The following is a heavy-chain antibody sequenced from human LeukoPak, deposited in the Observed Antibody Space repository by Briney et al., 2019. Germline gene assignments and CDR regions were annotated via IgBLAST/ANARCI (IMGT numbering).Heavy chain of an antibody. Sequence: GGSLRLSCAASGFTFSSYSMKWVRQAPGKGLEWVSSISSSSSYIYYADSVKGRFTISRDDAKNSLYLQMNSLRAEDTAVYYCARAHTAMGDYWGQGTLVTVSS. CDR2: ISSSSSYI. J-gene: IGHJ4*02. V-gene: IGHV3-21*01. CDR3: ARAHTAMGDY. D-gene: IGHD5-18*01. CDR1: GFTFSSYS.